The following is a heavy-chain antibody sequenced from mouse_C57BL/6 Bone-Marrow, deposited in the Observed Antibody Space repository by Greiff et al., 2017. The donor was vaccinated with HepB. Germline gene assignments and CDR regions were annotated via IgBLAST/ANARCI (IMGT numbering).Heavy chain of an antibody. V-gene: IGHV10-1*01. J-gene: IGHJ4*01. Sequence: VQLKESGGGLVQPKGSLKLSCAASGFSFNTYAMNWVRQAPGKGLEWVARIRSKSNNYATYYADSVKDRFTISRDDSESMLYLQMNNLKTEDTAMYYCVRHEKYYYAMDYWGQGTSVTVSS. CDR1: GFSFNTYA. CDR2: IRSKSNNYAT. CDR3: VRHEKYYYAMDY.